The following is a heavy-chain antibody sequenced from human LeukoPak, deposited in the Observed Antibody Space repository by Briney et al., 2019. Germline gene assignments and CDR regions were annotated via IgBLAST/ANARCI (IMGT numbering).Heavy chain of an antibody. Sequence: ASVKVSRKASGYTFTNYYMHWVRQAPGQGLEWMGRINPNSGGTNYAQKFQGRVTMTWDTSISTASMELNRLRSDDTAVYYCARLGGFYYFDYWGQGTLVTVSS. CDR1: GYTFTNYY. J-gene: IGHJ4*02. V-gene: IGHV1-2*06. CDR3: ARLGGFYYFDY. CDR2: INPNSGGT. D-gene: IGHD2-15*01.